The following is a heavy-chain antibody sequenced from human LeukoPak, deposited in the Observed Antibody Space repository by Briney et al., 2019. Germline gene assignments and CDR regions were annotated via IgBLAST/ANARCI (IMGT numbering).Heavy chain of an antibody. CDR2: ISAYNGNP. Sequence: GASVTVSCTSSGYTFTSYGISWGRQAPGQGLERMGWISAYNGNPNYAQKLQGRVTMTTDTSTSTAYMELRSLRSDDTAVHYCARDGRHNVNYADYWGQGTLVTVSS. CDR1: GYTFTSYG. CDR3: ARDGRHNVNYADY. D-gene: IGHD1-26*01. V-gene: IGHV1-18*01. J-gene: IGHJ4*02.